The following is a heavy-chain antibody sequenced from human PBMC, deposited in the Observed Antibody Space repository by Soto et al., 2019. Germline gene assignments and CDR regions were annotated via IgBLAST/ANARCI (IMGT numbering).Heavy chain of an antibody. D-gene: IGHD2-2*03. CDR3: AREGNLGRWIQPLDS. CDR1: GGSIGSGGYS. Sequence: SETLSLTCAVSGGSIGSGGYSWSWIRQPPGKGLEWIGNIHYNGNTKYSPSLKSRVTMSVDTSKNHFSLKLISVTTADTAVYFCAREGNLGRWIQPLDSWGQGTLVTVSS. CDR2: IHYNGNT. V-gene: IGHV4-61*03. J-gene: IGHJ4*02.